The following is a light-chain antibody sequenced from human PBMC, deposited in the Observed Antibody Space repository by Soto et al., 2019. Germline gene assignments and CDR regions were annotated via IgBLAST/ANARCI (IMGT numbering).Light chain of an antibody. CDR1: QSVSIY. CDR2: AAS. CDR3: QQSYSTPPWT. J-gene: IGKJ1*01. V-gene: IGKV1-39*01. Sequence: DVQMTQSPSSLSASVGDRVTITCRARQSVSIYLNWYQQKPGKAPNLLISAASSLQNGVPSRFRGSGSGTDFTLTISGLQPEDFATYYCQQSYSTPPWTFGQGTKVDIK.